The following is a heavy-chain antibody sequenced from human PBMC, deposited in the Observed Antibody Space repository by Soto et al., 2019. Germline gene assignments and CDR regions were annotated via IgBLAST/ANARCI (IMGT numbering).Heavy chain of an antibody. CDR1: GFTFSSYA. J-gene: IGHJ6*02. CDR2: ISGSGGST. V-gene: IGHV3-23*01. Sequence: EVQLLESGGGLVQPGGSLRLSCAASGFTFSSYAMSWVRQAPGKGLQWVSAISGSGGSTYYADSVKGRFTISRDNSKNTLALSISSLRAEYMAVYYCAKDIGYIVVIPASISAYYALHVWGQGTTVNVSS. CDR3: AKDIGYIVVIPASISAYYALHV. D-gene: IGHD2-2*01.